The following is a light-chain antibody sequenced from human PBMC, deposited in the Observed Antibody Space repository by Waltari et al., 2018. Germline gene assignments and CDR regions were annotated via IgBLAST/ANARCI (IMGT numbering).Light chain of an antibody. Sequence: IVMTQSPATLSVSPGENATLSCRASQSVGSALAWYQQKPGQTPRLLIYGASTRASGIPARFSGSGSGTEFTLTISSLQSEDCAVYYCQQYSNGPPQITFGGGTKVDIK. V-gene: IGKV3-15*01. CDR2: GAS. CDR3: QQYSNGPPQIT. CDR1: QSVGSA. J-gene: IGKJ4*01.